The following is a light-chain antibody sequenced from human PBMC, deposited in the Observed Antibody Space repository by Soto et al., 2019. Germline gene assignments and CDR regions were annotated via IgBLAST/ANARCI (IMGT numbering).Light chain of an antibody. J-gene: IGKJ1*01. CDR2: DTS. Sequence: DVHLTQSPSTLSASVGDRFPITCRASHTHIAYLAWYQQKPGTAPKLLIYDTSSLESGVPSRFSGSGSGTEFTLTISSLQPDDFATYYCQQYNSYWTFGQGTKVDIK. V-gene: IGKV1-5*01. CDR3: QQYNSYWT. CDR1: HTHIAY.